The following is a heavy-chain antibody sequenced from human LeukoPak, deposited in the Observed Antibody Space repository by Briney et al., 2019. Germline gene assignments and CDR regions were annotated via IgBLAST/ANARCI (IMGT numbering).Heavy chain of an antibody. CDR3: ARGGGDS. J-gene: IGHJ4*02. D-gene: IGHD3-3*01. CDR2: IKKEEKKR. V-gene: IGHV3-7*01. CDR1: GFTFSTSW. Sequence: GGSLRLSCAASGFTFSTSWMNWLRQAPGKGLEGVAMIKKEEKKRYYVDSVKDRFIISRDNVKSSLYLQMNRLRAEDTAVYYCARGGGDSWGEGTLVTVSS.